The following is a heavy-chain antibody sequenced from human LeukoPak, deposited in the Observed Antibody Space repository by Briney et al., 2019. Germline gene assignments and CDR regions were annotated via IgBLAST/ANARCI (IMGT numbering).Heavy chain of an antibody. V-gene: IGHV4-59*01. J-gene: IGHJ4*02. D-gene: IGHD1-14*01. CDR2: IHYSGNT. CDR3: ARDRPPGLTAS. CDR1: GGSITSYY. Sequence: SETLSLTCTVSGGSITSYYWSWIRQPPRKGLEWIGDIHYSGNTKYNPSLRSRVTISVDTSKNQFSLKLNSVTAADTAVYYCARDRPPGLTASWGQGILVTVSS.